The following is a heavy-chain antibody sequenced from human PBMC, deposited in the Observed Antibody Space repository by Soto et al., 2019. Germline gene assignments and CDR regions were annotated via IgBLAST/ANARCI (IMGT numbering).Heavy chain of an antibody. J-gene: IGHJ5*02. CDR1: GGSISSGGYS. CDR2: IDHSEST. Sequence: QLQLQESGSGLVKPSQTLSLTCAVSGGSISSGGYSWSWIRQPPGKGLEWIGYIDHSESTYYNPSLKSRVAISVDRSKTQFSPKLSSVTAADTPVYYCARVPSPWGQASLVTVSS. CDR3: ARVPSP. V-gene: IGHV4-30-2*01.